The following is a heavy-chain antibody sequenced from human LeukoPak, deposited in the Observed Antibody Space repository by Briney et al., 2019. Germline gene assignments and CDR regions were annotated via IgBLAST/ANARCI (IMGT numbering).Heavy chain of an antibody. CDR1: GYTFTGYY. CDR2: INPNSGGT. CDR3: AREEAYYDILTGYLPAGWFDP. J-gene: IGHJ5*02. Sequence: GASVKVSCKASGYTFTGYYMHWVRQAPGQGLEWMGWINPNSGGTNYAQKFQGRVTMTRDTSISTAYMELSRLRSDDTAVYYCAREEAYYDILTGYLPAGWFDPWGQGTLVTVSS. D-gene: IGHD3-9*01. V-gene: IGHV1-2*02.